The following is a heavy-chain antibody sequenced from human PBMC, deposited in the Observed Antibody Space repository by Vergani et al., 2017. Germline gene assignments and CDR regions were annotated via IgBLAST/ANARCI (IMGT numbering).Heavy chain of an antibody. CDR1: GFTFSSYA. V-gene: IGHV3-30*01. D-gene: IGHD1-26*01. CDR2: LSYDGSNK. CDR3: ARGEWELLPDGGNLDFDY. Sequence: QVQLVESGGGVVQPGRSLRLSCAASGFTFSSYAMHWVRQAPGKGLEWVAVLSYDGSNKYYADSVKGRFTISRDNSKNTLYLQMNSLRAEDTAVYYCARGEWELLPDGGNLDFDYWGQGTLVTVSS. J-gene: IGHJ4*02.